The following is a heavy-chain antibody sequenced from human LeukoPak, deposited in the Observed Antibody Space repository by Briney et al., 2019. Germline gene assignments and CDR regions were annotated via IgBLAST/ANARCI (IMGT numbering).Heavy chain of an antibody. CDR3: ARGVMVRGVTSYFDY. D-gene: IGHD3-10*01. V-gene: IGHV4-38-2*02. Sequence: PSETLSLTCTVSGYSISSGYYWGWIRQPPGKGLEWIGSIYHSGSTYYNPSLKSRVTISVDTSKNQFSLKLSSVTAADTAVYYCARGVMVRGVTSYFDYWGQGTLVTVSS. J-gene: IGHJ4*02. CDR2: IYHSGST. CDR1: GYSISSGYY.